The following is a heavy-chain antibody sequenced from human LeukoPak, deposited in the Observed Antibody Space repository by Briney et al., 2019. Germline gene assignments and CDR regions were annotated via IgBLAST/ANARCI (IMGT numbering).Heavy chain of an antibody. Sequence: SQTLSLTCTVSGGSISSGSYYWSWIRQPAGKGLEWIGRIYTSGSTNYNPSLKSRVTISVDTSKNQFSLKLSSVTAADTAVYYCARSSIAFPRFDYWGQGTLVTVSS. CDR3: ARSSIAFPRFDY. V-gene: IGHV4-61*02. J-gene: IGHJ4*02. D-gene: IGHD6-6*01. CDR2: IYTSGST. CDR1: GGSISSGSYY.